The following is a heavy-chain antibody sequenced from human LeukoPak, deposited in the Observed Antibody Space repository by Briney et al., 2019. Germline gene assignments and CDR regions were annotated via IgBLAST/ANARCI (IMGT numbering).Heavy chain of an antibody. CDR3: ARDSGFGLFDY. J-gene: IGHJ4*02. D-gene: IGHD5-12*01. CDR1: GFTFSNYG. Sequence: GGSLRLSCAASGFTFSNYGMHWVRQAPGKGLEWVSYISSSGNTIYYADSVKGRFTISRDNAKNSLYLQMNSLGAEDTAVYYCARDSGFGLFDYWGQGTLVTVSS. V-gene: IGHV3-48*04. CDR2: ISSSGNTI.